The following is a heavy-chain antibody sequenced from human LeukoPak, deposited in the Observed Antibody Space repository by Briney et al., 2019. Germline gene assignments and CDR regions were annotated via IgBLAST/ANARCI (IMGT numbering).Heavy chain of an antibody. Sequence: SETLSLTCTVSGGSISSGDYYWSWIRQPPGKGLEWIGYIFYSGSTYYNPSLKSRVTISVDTSNNQFSLRLSSVTAADTAVYYCARDLLNEGNHLDYWGQGTLVTVSS. J-gene: IGHJ4*02. D-gene: IGHD4-23*01. CDR2: IFYSGST. V-gene: IGHV4-30-4*01. CDR3: ARDLLNEGNHLDY. CDR1: GGSISSGDYY.